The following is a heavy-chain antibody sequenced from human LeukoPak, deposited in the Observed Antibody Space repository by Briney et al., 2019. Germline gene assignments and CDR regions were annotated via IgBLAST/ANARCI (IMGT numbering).Heavy chain of an antibody. J-gene: IGHJ4*02. CDR2: ISAYNGNT. V-gene: IGHV1-18*01. CDR1: GGTFISYA. D-gene: IGHD3/OR15-3a*01. CDR3: AREFDMGWLGDY. Sequence: ASVKDSCKASGGTFISYAISWVRQAPGQGLEWMGWISAYNGNTNYAQKLQGRVTMTTDTSTSTAYMELRSLRSDDTAVYYCAREFDMGWLGDYWGQGTLVTVSS.